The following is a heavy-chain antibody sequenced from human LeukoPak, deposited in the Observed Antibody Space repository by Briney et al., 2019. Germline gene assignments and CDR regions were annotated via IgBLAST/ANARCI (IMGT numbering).Heavy chain of an antibody. Sequence: PSETLSLTCAVSGGSIGSSGSSWTWIRQPPGKGLEWIGYMYYSGSTNYNPSLKSRVTISVDTSKNQFSLNLSSVTAADTAVYYCARVSWGCCDSSGSPTYYFDYWGQGTLVTVSS. V-gene: IGHV4-61*08. CDR2: MYYSGST. CDR1: GGSIGSSGSS. J-gene: IGHJ4*02. D-gene: IGHD3-22*01. CDR3: ARVSWGCCDSSGSPTYYFDY.